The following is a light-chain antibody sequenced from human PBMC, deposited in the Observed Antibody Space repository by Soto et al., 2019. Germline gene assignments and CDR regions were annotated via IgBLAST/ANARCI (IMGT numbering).Light chain of an antibody. V-gene: IGLV2-14*01. Sequence: QSALTQPASVSGSPGQSITISCTGTSSDVGGYNSVSWYQQHPCKAPKLMIYDVSNRPSGVSSRFSGSKSGNTASLTISGLQAEDEADYYCSSYTSSSTPWVFGGGTKLTVL. J-gene: IGLJ2*01. CDR2: DVS. CDR1: SSDVGGYNS. CDR3: SSYTSSSTPWV.